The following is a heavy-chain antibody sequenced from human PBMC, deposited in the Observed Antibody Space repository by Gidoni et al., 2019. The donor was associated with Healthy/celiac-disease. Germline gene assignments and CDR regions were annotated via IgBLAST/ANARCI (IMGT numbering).Heavy chain of an antibody. J-gene: IGHJ4*02. D-gene: IGHD6-13*01. V-gene: IGHV5-51*03. CDR2: IYPGDSDT. Sequence: EVQLVQSGAAVKKPGESLKISCQVSGYSFTSYWIGWVRQRPGKGLEWMGIIYPGDSDTRYSPSFQGQVTIAADKSISTAYLQWSSLKASDTAMYYCARYSSSWYAFDYWGQGTLVTVSS. CDR1: GYSFTSYW. CDR3: ARYSSSWYAFDY.